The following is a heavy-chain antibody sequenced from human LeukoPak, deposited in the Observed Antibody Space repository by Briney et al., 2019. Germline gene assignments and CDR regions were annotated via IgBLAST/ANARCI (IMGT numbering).Heavy chain of an antibody. V-gene: IGHV3-23*05. CDR1: GFTFGTYD. D-gene: IGHD3-10*01. Sequence: GGSLRLSCAASGFTFGTYDMSWVRQAPGKGLDWVSTLACLDSSCTEYYSDSVKGRFSISRDKSKSTLSLQLNSLRVEDTAIYYCVRDSEGSFDYWGQGTLVTVSS. CDR2: CLDSSCTE. J-gene: IGHJ4*02. CDR3: VRDSEGSFDY.